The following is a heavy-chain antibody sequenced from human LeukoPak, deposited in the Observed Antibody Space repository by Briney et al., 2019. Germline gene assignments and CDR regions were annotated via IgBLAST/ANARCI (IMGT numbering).Heavy chain of an antibody. CDR3: ARVTGYMVEDYFDY. V-gene: IGHV4-59*01. J-gene: IGHJ4*02. Sequence: SETLSLTCTVSGGSINSYYWSWIRQPPGKGLEWIGYIYYSGSTNYNPSLKSRVTISVDTSKNQFSLRLSSVTAADTALYYCARVTGYMVEDYFDYWGQGTLVTVSS. CDR1: GGSINSYY. D-gene: IGHD6-13*01. CDR2: IYYSGST.